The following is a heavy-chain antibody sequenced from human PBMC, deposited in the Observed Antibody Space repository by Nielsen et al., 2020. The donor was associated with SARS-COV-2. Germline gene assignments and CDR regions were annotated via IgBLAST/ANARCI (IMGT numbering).Heavy chain of an antibody. D-gene: IGHD3-10*01. J-gene: IGHJ4*02. CDR2: IYYSGST. CDR1: GGSISSGGYS. CDR3: ARPLWFGELYY. V-gene: IGHV4-30-4*07. Sequence: LRLSCAVSGGSISSGGYSWSWIRQPPGKGLEWIGYIYYSGSTYYNPSLKSRVTISVDTSKNQFSLKLSSVTAADTAVYYCARPLWFGELYYWGQGTLVTVSS.